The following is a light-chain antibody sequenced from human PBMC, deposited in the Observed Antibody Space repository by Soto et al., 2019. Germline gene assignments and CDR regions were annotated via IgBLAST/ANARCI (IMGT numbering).Light chain of an antibody. V-gene: IGKV1-27*01. Sequence: DIQMTQSPPSLSASVGDRVTITCRASQGIGNSLAWYQQKPGTVPKLLIYSASTLQSGVPSRFSGSGSGTEFTLTISSLQPEDVAAYYCQKYNTGPATFGQGTRLEIK. J-gene: IGKJ5*01. CDR1: QGIGNS. CDR2: SAS. CDR3: QKYNTGPAT.